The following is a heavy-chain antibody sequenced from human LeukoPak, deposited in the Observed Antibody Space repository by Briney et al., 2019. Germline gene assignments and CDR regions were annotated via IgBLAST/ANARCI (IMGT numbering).Heavy chain of an antibody. Sequence: SETLSLTCTVSGGSISSYYWSWIRQPPGKGLEWIGYIYYSGSTNYNPSLKSRVTISVDTSKNQFSLKLSSVTATDTAVYYCARVEYDSSGCYYFDYWGQGTLVTVSS. CDR3: ARVEYDSSGCYYFDY. J-gene: IGHJ4*02. D-gene: IGHD3-22*01. V-gene: IGHV4-59*01. CDR2: IYYSGST. CDR1: GGSISSYY.